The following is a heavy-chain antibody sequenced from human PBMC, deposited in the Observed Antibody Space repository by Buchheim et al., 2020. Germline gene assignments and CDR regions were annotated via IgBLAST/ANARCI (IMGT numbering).Heavy chain of an antibody. J-gene: IGHJ4*02. CDR2: IGSSGSAK. V-gene: IGHV3-48*01. CDR3: ARSRTAGTYYFDY. Sequence: EVQLVESGGGLVQPGGSLRLSCAASGFSFSSYTMNWVRQAPGKGLEWVSYIGSSGSAKYYADSVKGRFTISRDNANNSQYLQMNSLRVEDTAVYYCARSRTAGTYYFDYWGQGAL. CDR1: GFSFSSYT. D-gene: IGHD6-19*01.